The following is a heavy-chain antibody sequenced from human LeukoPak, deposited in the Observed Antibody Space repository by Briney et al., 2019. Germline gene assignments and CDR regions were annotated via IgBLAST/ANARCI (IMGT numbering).Heavy chain of an antibody. CDR2: ISSSSSYI. J-gene: IGHJ4*02. CDR3: ARAPGYSSSWGFDY. D-gene: IGHD6-13*01. CDR1: GFTFSSYS. V-gene: IGHV3-21*01. Sequence: PGGSLRLSCAASGFTFSSYSMNWVRQAPGKGLEWVSSISSSSSYIYYADSVRGRFTISRDNAKNSLYLQMNSLRAEDTAVYYCARAPGYSSSWGFDYWGQGTLVTVSS.